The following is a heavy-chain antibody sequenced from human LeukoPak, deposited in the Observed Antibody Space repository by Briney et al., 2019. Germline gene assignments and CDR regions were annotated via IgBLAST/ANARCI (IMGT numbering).Heavy chain of an antibody. CDR1: GYSFTSYW. Sequence: GESLKISCKGSGYSFTSYWIGWVRQMPGKGLEWMGIIYPVDSDTRYSPSFQGEVTISADKSISTAYLQWSSLKASDTAMYYCARHSGAAAGTWGYYYYYMDVWGKGTTVTVSS. CDR3: ARHSGAAAGTWGYYYYYMDV. CDR2: IYPVDSDT. D-gene: IGHD6-13*01. V-gene: IGHV5-51*01. J-gene: IGHJ6*03.